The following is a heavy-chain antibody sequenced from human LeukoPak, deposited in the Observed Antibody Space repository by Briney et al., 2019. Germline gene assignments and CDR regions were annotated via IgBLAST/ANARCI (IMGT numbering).Heavy chain of an antibody. CDR3: ARTGGTDYGGNLDY. Sequence: GGSLRLSCAASGFTFSSYAMSWVRQAPGRGREWVSAISGSGGSTYYADSVKGRFTISRDNSKNTLYLQMNSLRIEDTAVYYCARTGGTDYGGNLDYWGQGNLVTVSS. CDR1: GFTFSSYA. CDR2: ISGSGGST. D-gene: IGHD4-23*01. J-gene: IGHJ4*02. V-gene: IGHV3-23*01.